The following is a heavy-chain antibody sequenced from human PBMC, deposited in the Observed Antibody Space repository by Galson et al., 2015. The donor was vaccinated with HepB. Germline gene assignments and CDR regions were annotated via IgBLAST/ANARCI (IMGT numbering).Heavy chain of an antibody. D-gene: IGHD3-3*01. V-gene: IGHV3-30-3*01. CDR1: GFPFSSFA. J-gene: IGHJ4*02. Sequence: SLRLSCAASGFPFSSFAMHWVRQAPGKGLEWVAVMSYDGSNKYYADSVKGRFTISRDNSKNTLYLQMNSLRAEDTAVYYCAKDLGRFLEWLSTFDYWGQGTLVTVSS. CDR2: MSYDGSNK. CDR3: AKDLGRFLEWLSTFDY.